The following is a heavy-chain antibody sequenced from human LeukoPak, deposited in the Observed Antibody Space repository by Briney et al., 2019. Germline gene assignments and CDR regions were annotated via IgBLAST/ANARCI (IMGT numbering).Heavy chain of an antibody. D-gene: IGHD3-3*01. V-gene: IGHV1-8*01. CDR3: ARGRTPITIFGVVRRYYYYYYMDV. J-gene: IGHJ6*03. CDR1: GYTFTSYD. CDR2: MNPNSGNT. Sequence: ASVKVSCKASGYTFTSYDINWVRQATGQGLEWMGWMNPNSGNTGYAKKFQGRVTMTRNTSISTAYMELSSLRSEDTAVYYCARGRTPITIFGVVRRYYYYYYMDVWGKGTTVTVSS.